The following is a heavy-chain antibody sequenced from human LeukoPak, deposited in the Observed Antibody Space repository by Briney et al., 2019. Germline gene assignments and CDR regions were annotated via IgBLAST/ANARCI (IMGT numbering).Heavy chain of an antibody. CDR3: TKEFCGSRAACAGGSYYDF. J-gene: IGHJ2*01. Sequence: GGSLRLSCAASGFTFSKDDFHWVRQAPGKGLEGGAAIGVTGDTYYADSVKGRFTISREDAANSLYLQMRSLGAGDTALYYCTKEFCGSRAACAGGSYYDFWGRGALVTVSS. CDR1: GFTFSKDD. V-gene: IGHV3-13*01. CDR2: IGVTGDT. D-gene: IGHD2-15*01.